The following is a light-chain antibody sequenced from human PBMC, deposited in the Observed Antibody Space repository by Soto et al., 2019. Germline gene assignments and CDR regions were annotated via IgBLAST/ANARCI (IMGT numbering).Light chain of an antibody. Sequence: QPVLTQSPSASASLGASVKLTCTLSSGHSSYASAWHQQQPEKGPRYLMKLNSDGSHSKGDGIPDRFSGSSSWAERYLTSSSLQSEDEADYYCQTWGTGIRVFGTGTKVTVL. CDR2: LNSDGSH. CDR1: SGHSSYA. CDR3: QTWGTGIRV. V-gene: IGLV4-69*01. J-gene: IGLJ1*01.